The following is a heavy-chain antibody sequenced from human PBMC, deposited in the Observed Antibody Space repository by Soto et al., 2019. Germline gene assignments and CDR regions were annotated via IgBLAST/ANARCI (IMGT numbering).Heavy chain of an antibody. CDR2: IYYSGST. CDR3: ARGFAIGWYTYYFDL. Sequence: EALSLTWTVAGGAISSCCWSWTGHPPGKGLEWIGYIYYSGSTDYDPSLKSRVTISVDPSKNQFSLKLSSVTAADTAVYYCARGFAIGWYTYYFDLWGQGPLVTVS. J-gene: IGHJ4*02. V-gene: IGHV4-59*08. D-gene: IGHD6-19*01. CDR1: GGAISSCC.